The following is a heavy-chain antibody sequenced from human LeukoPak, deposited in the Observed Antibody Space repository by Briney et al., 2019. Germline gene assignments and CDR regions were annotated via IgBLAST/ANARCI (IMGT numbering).Heavy chain of an antibody. CDR1: GGSFSGYY. D-gene: IGHD6-13*01. CDR2: INHSGST. Sequence: SETLSLTCAVYGGSFSGYYWSWIRQPPGKGLEWIGEINHSGSTNYNPSLKSRVTISVDTSKNQFSLKLSSVTAADTAVYYCARHPPEGAAGTFAYYMDVWGKGTTVTISS. J-gene: IGHJ6*03. V-gene: IGHV4-34*01. CDR3: ARHPPEGAAGTFAYYMDV.